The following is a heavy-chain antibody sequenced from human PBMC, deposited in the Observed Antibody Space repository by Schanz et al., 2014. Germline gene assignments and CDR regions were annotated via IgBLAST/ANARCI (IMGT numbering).Heavy chain of an antibody. CDR3: ARVSRGGVFDF. CDR2: IFTGGSS. V-gene: IGHV4-4*07. J-gene: IGHJ4*02. CDR1: GDSMKSHY. Sequence: QVQLRESGPRLVKPSETLSLNCTVSGDSMKSHYWTWIRQPAGQGLEWVGRIFTGGSSDYNRSFKSRITMSIDPSKKYLSLNLNPVTAADTAFYFCARVSRGGVFDFWGPGILVTVSS. D-gene: IGHD3-3*01.